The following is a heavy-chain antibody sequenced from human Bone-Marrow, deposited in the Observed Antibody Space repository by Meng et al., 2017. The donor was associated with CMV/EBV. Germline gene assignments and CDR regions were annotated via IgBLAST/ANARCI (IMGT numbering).Heavy chain of an antibody. Sequence: KGSGSTFTGYYMHWVRQAPGQGLEWMGWINPNSGGTNYAQKFQGRVTMTRDTSISTAYMELSRLRSDDTAVYYCAGDNWNYGWFDPWGQGTLVTVSS. CDR3: AGDNWNYGWFDP. D-gene: IGHD1-7*01. CDR1: GSTFTGYY. CDR2: INPNSGGT. V-gene: IGHV1-2*02. J-gene: IGHJ5*02.